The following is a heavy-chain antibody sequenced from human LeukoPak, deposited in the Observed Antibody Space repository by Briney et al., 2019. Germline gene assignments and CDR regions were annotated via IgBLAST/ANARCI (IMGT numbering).Heavy chain of an antibody. J-gene: IGHJ5*02. V-gene: IGHV1-46*01. CDR1: GYTFTSYY. CDR2: INPSGGST. Sequence: GASVKVSCKASGYTFTSYYMHWVRQAPGQGLEWMGIINPSGGSTSYAQKFQGRVTMTRDTSTSTVYMELSSLRSEDTAVYYCARGPPYYDGSESYYNSRKSWFDPWGQGTLVTVSS. D-gene: IGHD3-10*01. CDR3: ARGPPYYDGSESYYNSRKSWFDP.